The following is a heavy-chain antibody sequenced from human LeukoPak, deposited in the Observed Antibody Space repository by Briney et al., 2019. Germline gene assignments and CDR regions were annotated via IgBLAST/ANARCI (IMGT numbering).Heavy chain of an antibody. J-gene: IGHJ3*02. CDR2: ISAYNGNT. V-gene: IGHV1-18*01. D-gene: IGHD3-22*01. CDR3: ARVEYYYDSSVYYRDAFDI. Sequence: ASVTVSCKASGYTFTSYGISWVRQAPGQGLEWMGWISAYNGNTNYAQKLQGRATMTTDTSTSTAYMELTSLRSDDTAVYYCARVEYYYDSSVYYRDAFDIWGQGTMVTVSS. CDR1: GYTFTSYG.